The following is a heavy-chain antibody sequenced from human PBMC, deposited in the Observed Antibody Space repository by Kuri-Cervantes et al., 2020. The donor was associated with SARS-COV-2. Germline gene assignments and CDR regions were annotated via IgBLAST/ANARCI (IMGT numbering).Heavy chain of an antibody. V-gene: IGHV3-30*04. CDR3: ARDREWELLHAGAFDI. D-gene: IGHD1-26*01. Sequence: GESLKISCAASGFTFSSYAMHWVRQAPGEGLEWVAVISYDGRNKYYADSVKGRFTISRDNSKNTLYLQMNSLRAEDTAVYYCARDREWELLHAGAFDIWGQGTMVTVSS. CDR2: ISYDGRNK. CDR1: GFTFSSYA. J-gene: IGHJ3*02.